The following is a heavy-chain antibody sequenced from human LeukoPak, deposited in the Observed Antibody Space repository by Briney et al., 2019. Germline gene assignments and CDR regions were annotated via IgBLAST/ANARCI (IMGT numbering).Heavy chain of an antibody. CDR1: GGSISSSSYY. CDR3: ARPDYGDYVGY. V-gene: IGHV4-39*01. Sequence: PSETLSLTCTVSGGSISSSSYYWGWIRQPPGKGLEWIGSIYYSGSTYYNPSLKSRVTISVDTSKNQFSLKLSSVTAADAAVYYCARPDYGDYVGYWGQGTLVTVSS. D-gene: IGHD4-17*01. CDR2: IYYSGST. J-gene: IGHJ4*02.